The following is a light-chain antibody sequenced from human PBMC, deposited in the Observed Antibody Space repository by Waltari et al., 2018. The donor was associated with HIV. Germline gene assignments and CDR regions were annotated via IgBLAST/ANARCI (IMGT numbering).Light chain of an antibody. CDR1: SPNIGNND. Sequence: QSVLTQSPSVSAAPGQRVTISCSGSSPNIGNNDVSWYQQLPGRAPKVLINDNDKRPSGIPDRSSGSQSGTSATLDITGLQTGDEADYYCATWHTSLRAHVVFGGGTKVTVL. J-gene: IGLJ2*01. V-gene: IGLV1-51*01. CDR2: DND. CDR3: ATWHTSLRAHVV.